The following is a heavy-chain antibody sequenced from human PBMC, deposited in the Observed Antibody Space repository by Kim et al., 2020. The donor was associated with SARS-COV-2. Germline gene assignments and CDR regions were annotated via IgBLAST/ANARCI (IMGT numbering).Heavy chain of an antibody. CDR2: IYHSGST. D-gene: IGHD4-17*01. Sequence: SETLSLTCAVSGGSISSSDWWSWVRQPPGKGLEWIGEIYHSGSTNYNQSLKRRVTISVDKSKNQFSLKLSSVTAADTAIYYCARLQLQTPRGIVTTVVTRGTYYFDYWGQGTLVTVSS. V-gene: IGHV4-4*02. CDR1: GGSISSSDW. J-gene: IGHJ4*02. CDR3: ARLQLQTPRGIVTTVVTRGTYYFDY.